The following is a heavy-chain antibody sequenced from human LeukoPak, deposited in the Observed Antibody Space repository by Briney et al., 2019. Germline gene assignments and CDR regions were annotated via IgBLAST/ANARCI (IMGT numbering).Heavy chain of an antibody. V-gene: IGHV4-59*01. CDR2: IYYSGST. J-gene: IGHJ5*02. CDR1: GGSISSYY. Sequence: SETLSLTCTVSGGSISSYYWSWIRQPPGKGLEWIGYIYYSGSTNYNPSLKSRVTISVDTSKNQFSLKLSSVTAADTAVYYCARGYYYDSSGYPPRFDPWGQGTLVTVSS. CDR3: ARGYYYDSSGYPPRFDP. D-gene: IGHD3-22*01.